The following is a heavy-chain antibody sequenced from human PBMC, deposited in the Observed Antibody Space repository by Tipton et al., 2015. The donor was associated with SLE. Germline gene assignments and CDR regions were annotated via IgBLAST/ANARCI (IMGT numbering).Heavy chain of an antibody. D-gene: IGHD3-10*01. Sequence: SLRLSCAASGFTFSSYSMNWVRQAPGKGLEWVSSISSSSSYIYYADSVKGRFTISRDNAKNSLYLQMNSLRAEDTAVYYCAAGLLWFRELYYWGQGTLVTVSS. J-gene: IGHJ4*02. CDR3: AAGLLWFRELYY. CDR2: ISSSSSYI. CDR1: GFTFSSYS. V-gene: IGHV3-21*03.